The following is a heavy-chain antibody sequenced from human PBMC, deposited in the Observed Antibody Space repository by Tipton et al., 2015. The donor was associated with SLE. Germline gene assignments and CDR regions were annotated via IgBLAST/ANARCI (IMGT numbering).Heavy chain of an antibody. Sequence: TLSLTCSVSGYSISGDHFWAWIRQPPGKGLEWIGSFSHSDTSSYNPSVQSRVTVSVDTSRNQFSLKLTSVTAADTAVYYCVRLGYCSGGRCLNYFDPWGRGTLVTVSS. CDR3: VRLGYCSGGRCLNYFDP. CDR2: FSHSDTS. J-gene: IGHJ5*02. CDR1: GYSISGDHF. V-gene: IGHV4-38-2*02. D-gene: IGHD2-15*01.